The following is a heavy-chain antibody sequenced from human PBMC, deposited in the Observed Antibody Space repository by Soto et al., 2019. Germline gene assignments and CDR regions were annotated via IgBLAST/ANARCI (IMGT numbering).Heavy chain of an antibody. Sequence: GESLKISCKGSGYSFTSYWISWVRQMPGKGLEWMGRIDPSDSYTNYSPSFQGHVTISADKSISTAYLQWSSLKASDTALYYCARHGVVGATSGSYYYYGMDVWGQGTTVTVSS. V-gene: IGHV5-10-1*01. CDR3: ARHGVVGATSGSYYYYGMDV. CDR2: IDPSDSYT. J-gene: IGHJ6*02. D-gene: IGHD1-26*01. CDR1: GYSFTSYW.